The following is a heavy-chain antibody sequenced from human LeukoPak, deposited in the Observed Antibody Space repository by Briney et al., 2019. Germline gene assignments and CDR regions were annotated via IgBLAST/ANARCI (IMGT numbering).Heavy chain of an antibody. CDR3: ARDRLDCSGGSCYSYYYGMDV. CDR2: ISSSGSTI. Sequence: GGSLRLSCAASGFTFSSYEMNCVRQAPGKGLEWVSYISSSGSTIYYADSVKGRFTISRDNAKNSLYLQMDSLRAEDTAVYYCARDRLDCSGGSCYSYYYGMDVWGQGTTVTVSS. D-gene: IGHD2-15*01. J-gene: IGHJ6*02. V-gene: IGHV3-48*03. CDR1: GFTFSSYE.